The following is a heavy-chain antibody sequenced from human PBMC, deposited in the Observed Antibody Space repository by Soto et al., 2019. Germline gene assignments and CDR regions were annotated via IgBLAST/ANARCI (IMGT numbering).Heavy chain of an antibody. J-gene: IGHJ4*02. Sequence: EVPLLESGGALVQPGGSLRLSCEASGFTYIKYAMSWVRQAPGKGLEWVSGISGNAGRTFYAESVKGRFTITRDNSKNTVYLQMNSLRVEDTAVYYCLKDTVVVINGGDFDYWGQGTLVTVSS. CDR2: ISGNAGRT. V-gene: IGHV3-23*01. CDR1: GFTYIKYA. CDR3: LKDTVVVINGGDFDY. D-gene: IGHD3-22*01.